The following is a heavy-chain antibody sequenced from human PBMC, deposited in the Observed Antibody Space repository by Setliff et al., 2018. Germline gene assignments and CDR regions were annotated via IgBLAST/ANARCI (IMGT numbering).Heavy chain of an antibody. V-gene: IGHV1-69*05. CDR2: IIPIFGTA. Sequence: GASVKVSCKASGGAFSSYAISWVRQAPGQGLEWMGGIIPIFGTANYAQKFQGKVTITTDESTSTAYMELSSLRSEDTAVYYCAKGSGSPNWFDPWGQGTLVTVSS. J-gene: IGHJ5*02. CDR3: AKGSGSPNWFDP. CDR1: GGAFSSYA. D-gene: IGHD3-10*01.